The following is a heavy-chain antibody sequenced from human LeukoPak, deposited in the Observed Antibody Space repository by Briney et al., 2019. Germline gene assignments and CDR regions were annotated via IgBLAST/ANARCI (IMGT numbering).Heavy chain of an antibody. V-gene: IGHV3-23*01. Sequence: PGGSLRLSCAVSGITLSNYGMSWVRQAPGKGLEGVSAISGSGASTYYADSVQGRFTITRDNSKNMLFLQMNSLTAEDTAVYFCARWNFGESESPFFYFYFGMDVWGQGTTVTVSS. J-gene: IGHJ6*02. D-gene: IGHD3-10*01. CDR3: ARWNFGESESPFFYFYFGMDV. CDR1: GITLSNYG. CDR2: ISGSGAST.